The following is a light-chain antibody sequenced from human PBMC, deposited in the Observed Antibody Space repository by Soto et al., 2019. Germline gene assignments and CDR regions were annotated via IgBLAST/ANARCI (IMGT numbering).Light chain of an antibody. Sequence: EIVLTQSPGTLSLSPGERATLSCRASQSVSSSYLAWYQQKPGQAPRLLIYGASSRATGIPDRFSGSGSGTDLTVSISRLEPEDFAVYYCQQSSNWPPSITFGQGTRLEIK. CDR3: QQSSNWPPSIT. V-gene: IGKV3D-20*02. CDR1: QSVSSSY. J-gene: IGKJ5*01. CDR2: GAS.